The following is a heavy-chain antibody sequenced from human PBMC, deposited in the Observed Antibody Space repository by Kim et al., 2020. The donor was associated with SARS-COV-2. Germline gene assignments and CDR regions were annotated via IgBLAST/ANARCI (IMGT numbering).Heavy chain of an antibody. D-gene: IGHD6-13*01. V-gene: IGHV1-24*01. J-gene: IGHJ5*02. CDR3: ATSAAAGRLYWFDP. Sequence: QKCQGRVTIPEDTSTDTAYMELSSLRSEDTAVYYCATSAAAGRLYWFDPWGQGTLVTVSS.